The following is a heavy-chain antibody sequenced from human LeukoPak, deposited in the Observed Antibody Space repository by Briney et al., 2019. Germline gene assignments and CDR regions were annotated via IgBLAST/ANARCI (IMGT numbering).Heavy chain of an antibody. CDR3: ATPPVWFGEFMSGNSILGYFQD. D-gene: IGHD3-10*01. CDR1: GYTLTELS. V-gene: IGHV1-24*01. J-gene: IGHJ1*01. Sequence: ASVKVSCKISGYTLTELSIHWLRQAPGKGLEWMGGFYTQEGETIFAQNFQGRVTMTEDTSSDTAYMELSSLTSEDTAVYYCATPPVWFGEFMSGNSILGYFQDWGQGTLVTVSS. CDR2: FYTQEGET.